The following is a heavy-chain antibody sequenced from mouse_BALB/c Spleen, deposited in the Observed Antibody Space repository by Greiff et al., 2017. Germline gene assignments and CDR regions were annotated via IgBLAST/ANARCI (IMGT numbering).Heavy chain of an antibody. J-gene: IGHJ4*01. V-gene: IGHV2-9*02. CDR1: GFSLTSYG. D-gene: IGHD1-2*01. Sequence: VKLMESGPGLVAPSQSLSITCTVSGFSLTSYGVHWVRQPPGKGLEWLGVIWAGGSTNYNSALMSRLSISKDNSKSQVFLKMNILQTDDTSMYYFSTYPSVLRLPYAMDYWGQGTSVTVSS. CDR2: IWAGGST. CDR3: STYPSVLRLPYAMDY.